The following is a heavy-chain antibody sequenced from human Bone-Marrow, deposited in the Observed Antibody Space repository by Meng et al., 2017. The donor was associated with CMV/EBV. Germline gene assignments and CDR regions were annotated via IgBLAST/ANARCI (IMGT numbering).Heavy chain of an antibody. V-gene: IGHV4-39*07. CDR1: GGSIRSHSHY. CDR2: IYYSGST. Sequence: GSLRLSCTVSGGSIRSHSHYWGWIRQPPGKGLEWIASIYYSGSTYYNPSLKSRVTISVDTSKNQFSLKLSSVTAADTAVYYCARDLGSSWPGYWGQGTLVTVSS. J-gene: IGHJ4*02. CDR3: ARDLGSSWPGY. D-gene: IGHD6-13*01.